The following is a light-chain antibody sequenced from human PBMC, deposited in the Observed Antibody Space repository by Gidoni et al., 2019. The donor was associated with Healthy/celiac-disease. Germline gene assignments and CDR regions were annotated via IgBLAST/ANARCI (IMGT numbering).Light chain of an antibody. J-gene: IGKJ1*01. CDR2: GAS. CDR3: HQYALPPRT. CDR1: QSVGANY. V-gene: IGKV3-20*01. Sequence: IVLTQSPGTLSLSPGERATLSCRASQSVGANYLSWYQLKPGQAPRLLIYGASSRATGIPDRFSGSGSGTDFTLTINILEPEDCAVYYCHQYALPPRTFGQGTKVELK.